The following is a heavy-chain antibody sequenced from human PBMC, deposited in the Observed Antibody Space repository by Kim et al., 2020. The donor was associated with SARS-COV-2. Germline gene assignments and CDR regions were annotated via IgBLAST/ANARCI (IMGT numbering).Heavy chain of an antibody. Sequence: GGSLRLSCAAPGFTISNAWMSWVRQAPGKGLEWVGRIKSKSDGGTTEYAAPGKGRFTISRDDSTNTLFLQMSGLKTEDTALYYCTRWNSGNYYDASWGQGTLVTVSS. V-gene: IGHV3-15*01. CDR2: IKSKSDGGTT. J-gene: IGHJ5*02. CDR1: GFTISNAW. CDR3: TRWNSGNYYDAS. D-gene: IGHD1-26*01.